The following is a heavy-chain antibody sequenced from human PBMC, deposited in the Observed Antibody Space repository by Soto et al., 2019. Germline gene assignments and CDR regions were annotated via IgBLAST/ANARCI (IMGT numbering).Heavy chain of an antibody. V-gene: IGHV3-21*01. CDR1: GFTFSSHA. CDR2: ITGTSAFT. J-gene: IGHJ4*02. D-gene: IGHD3-16*01. CDR3: ARDNLAFQGAFDL. Sequence: PGGSLRLSCAAPGFTFSSHAISWVRQAPGKGLEWVSSITGTSAFTEYAESIEGRFTISRDNPNKLLFLHMDNLRPEDTAVYYCARDNLAFQGAFDLWGQGTLVTVSS.